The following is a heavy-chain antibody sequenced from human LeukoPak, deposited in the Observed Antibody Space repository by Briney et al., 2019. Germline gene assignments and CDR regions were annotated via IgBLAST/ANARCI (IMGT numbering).Heavy chain of an antibody. Sequence: PSETLSLTCAVYGGSFSGYYWSWIRQPPGKGLEWIGEINHSGSTNYSPSLKSRVTISVDTSKNQFSLKLSSVTAADTAVYYCARGRNGSSWYRNFDYWGQGTLVTVSS. V-gene: IGHV4-34*01. D-gene: IGHD6-13*01. J-gene: IGHJ4*02. CDR3: ARGRNGSSWYRNFDY. CDR1: GGSFSGYY. CDR2: INHSGST.